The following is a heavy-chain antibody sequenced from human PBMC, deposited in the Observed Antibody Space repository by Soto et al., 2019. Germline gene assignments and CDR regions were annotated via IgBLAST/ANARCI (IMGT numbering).Heavy chain of an antibody. CDR3: VMVDNYVTPTPQDV. D-gene: IGHD3-16*01. V-gene: IGHV1-18*01. CDR1: GYIFVNYG. J-gene: IGHJ6*02. Sequence: QVQLVQSGDEVKKPGASVKVSCKASGYIFVNYGISWVRQAPGQGLEWMGWISPYTGNTHSASKVQGRLTMTTDTSTSTAYMDLGSLTSDDTAVYYCVMVDNYVTPTPQDVWGQGTTVTVSS. CDR2: ISPYTGNT.